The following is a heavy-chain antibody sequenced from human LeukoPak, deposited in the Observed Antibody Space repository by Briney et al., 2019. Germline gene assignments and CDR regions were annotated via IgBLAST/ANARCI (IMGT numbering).Heavy chain of an antibody. D-gene: IGHD1-14*01. CDR2: MNPNSGNT. CDR1: GYTFTSYD. J-gene: IGHJ6*03. V-gene: IGHV1-8*03. Sequence: GASVKVSCKASGYTFTSYDINWVRQATGQGLEWMGWMNPNSGNTGYAQKFQGTVTITRNTSISTAYMELSSLRSEDTAVYYCARGPRGYYYMDVWGKGTTVTVSS. CDR3: ARGPRGYYYMDV.